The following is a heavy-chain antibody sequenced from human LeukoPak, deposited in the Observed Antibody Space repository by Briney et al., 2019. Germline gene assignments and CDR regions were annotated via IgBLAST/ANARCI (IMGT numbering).Heavy chain of an antibody. CDR3: SGVRGPFCPFGY. J-gene: IGHJ4*02. CDR2: ISLAAQT. D-gene: IGHD1-26*01. CDR1: GGSISGTNW. V-gene: IGHV4-4*02. Sequence: SGTLSLTCGVSGGSISGTNWWSWVRQPPGQGLEWIGEISLAAQTNYNPSLNGPVTMSLDKSRNQLSLNLPSVTDTDTATYVCSGVRGPFCPFGYWGQGNLVIVSS.